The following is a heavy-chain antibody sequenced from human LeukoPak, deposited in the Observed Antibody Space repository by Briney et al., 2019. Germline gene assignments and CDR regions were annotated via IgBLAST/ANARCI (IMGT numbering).Heavy chain of an antibody. J-gene: IGHJ3*01. CDR1: GDSISSYY. Sequence: NSSETLSLTCTVSGDSISSYYWSWIRQPPEKELEWLGYIYSSGSTNYNPSLKSRVTVSIDTSRNQFSLRLSSVTAADTAVYYCARMKFFMGELSPPDTFDVWGQGTMVTVSS. CDR3: ARMKFFMGELSPPDTFDV. D-gene: IGHD3-16*02. V-gene: IGHV4-59*01. CDR2: IYSSGST.